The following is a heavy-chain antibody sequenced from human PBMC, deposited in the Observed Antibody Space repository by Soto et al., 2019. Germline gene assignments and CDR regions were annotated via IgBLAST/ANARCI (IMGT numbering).Heavy chain of an antibody. CDR3: AKGGDFWSGYYMGGDY. CDR1: GFTFSSYG. J-gene: IGHJ4*02. Sequence: QVQLVESGGGVVQPGRSLRLSCAASGFTFSSYGMHWVRQAPGKGLEWVAVISYDGSNKYYADSVKGRFTISRDNSKNTLYLQMNSLRAEDTAVYYCAKGGDFWSGYYMGGDYRGQGTLVTVSS. CDR2: ISYDGSNK. D-gene: IGHD3-3*01. V-gene: IGHV3-30*18.